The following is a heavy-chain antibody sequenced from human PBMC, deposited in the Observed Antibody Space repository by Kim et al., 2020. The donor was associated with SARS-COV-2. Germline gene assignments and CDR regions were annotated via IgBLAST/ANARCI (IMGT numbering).Heavy chain of an antibody. CDR2: IDPSASYT. CDR1: GYSFTSYW. D-gene: IGHD6-6*01. Sequence: GESLKISCKGSGYSFTSYWINWVRQMPGKVLEWMGRIDPSASYTNYSPSFQGHVTISVDKSINTAYMQWSSLKASDTAMYYCARGRSLYSSSTARFWGQGTLVTVSS. CDR3: ARGRSLYSSSTARF. V-gene: IGHV5-10-1*01. J-gene: IGHJ4*02.